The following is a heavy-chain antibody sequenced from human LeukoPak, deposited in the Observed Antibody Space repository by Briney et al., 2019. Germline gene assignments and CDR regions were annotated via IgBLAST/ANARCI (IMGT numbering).Heavy chain of an antibody. CDR3: ARGSRGATRYYYYYMDV. D-gene: IGHD2-15*01. V-gene: IGHV1-18*03. CDR1: GYTFTSYG. CDR2: ISAYNGNT. Sequence: ASVKVSCKASGYTFTSYGISWVRQAPGQGLEWMGWISAYNGNTNYAQKLQGRVTMTTDTSTSTAYMELSSLRSEDMAVYYCARGSRGATRYYYYYMDVWGKGTTVTVSS. J-gene: IGHJ6*03.